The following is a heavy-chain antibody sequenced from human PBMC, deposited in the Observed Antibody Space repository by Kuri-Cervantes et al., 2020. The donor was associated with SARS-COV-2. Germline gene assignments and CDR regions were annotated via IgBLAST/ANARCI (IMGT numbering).Heavy chain of an antibody. Sequence: ASVTVSCKASGYTFTGYYMHWVRQASGQGLEWMGWINPNSGGTNYAQKFQGRVTMTRDTSISTAYMELSRLRSYDTAVYYCATPSYYDSSGSYDAFDIWGQGTMVTVSS. CDR3: ATPSYYDSSGSYDAFDI. V-gene: IGHV1-2*02. J-gene: IGHJ3*02. D-gene: IGHD3-22*01. CDR1: GYTFTGYY. CDR2: INPNSGGT.